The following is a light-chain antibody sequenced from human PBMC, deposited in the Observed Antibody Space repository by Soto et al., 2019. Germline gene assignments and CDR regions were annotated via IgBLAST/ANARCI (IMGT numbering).Light chain of an antibody. CDR3: QQYDNWPRT. CDR1: QSVNSV. J-gene: IGKJ1*01. CDR2: GAS. V-gene: IGKV3-15*01. Sequence: EIVMTQSPATLSVSPGERVTLSCRASQSVNSVLAWYQQKPGQAPRLLIYGASARATGIPARFSGSGSGTDFTLTISSLQSGDFAVYYCQQYDNWPRTFGQGTKVEIK.